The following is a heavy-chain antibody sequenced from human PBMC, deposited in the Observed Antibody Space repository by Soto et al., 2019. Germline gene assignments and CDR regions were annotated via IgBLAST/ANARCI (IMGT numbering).Heavy chain of an antibody. D-gene: IGHD2-2*01. CDR2: ISSSGSTI. J-gene: IGHJ6*02. CDR3: ARDDYSVVPAATPHNGMDV. V-gene: IGHV3-11*01. CDR1: GFTFSDYY. Sequence: AGGSLSLSCAASGFTFSDYYMSWIRQAPGKGLEWVSYISSSGSTIYYADSVKGRFTISRDNAKNSLYLQMNSLRAEDTAVYYCARDDYSVVPAATPHNGMDVWGQGTTVTVSS.